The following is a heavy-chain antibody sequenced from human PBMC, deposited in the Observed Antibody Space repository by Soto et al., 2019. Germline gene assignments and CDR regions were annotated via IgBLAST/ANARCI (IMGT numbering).Heavy chain of an antibody. CDR1: GGSFSGYY. V-gene: IGHV4-34*01. Sequence: PSETLSFTCAVYGGSFSGYYWSWIRQPPGKGLEWIGEINHSGSTNYNPSLKSRVTISVDTSKNQFSLKLSSVTAADTAVYYCASVRYYYGSGSYYKGYYYYYYMDVWGKGTTVTVSS. CDR2: INHSGST. CDR3: ASVRYYYGSGSYYKGYYYYYYMDV. J-gene: IGHJ6*03. D-gene: IGHD3-10*01.